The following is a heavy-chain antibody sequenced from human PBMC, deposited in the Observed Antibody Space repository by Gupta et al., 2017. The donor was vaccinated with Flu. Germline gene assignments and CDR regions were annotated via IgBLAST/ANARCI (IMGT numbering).Heavy chain of an antibody. V-gene: IGHV1-46*01. D-gene: IGHD3-3*01. Sequence: QVQLVQSGAEVKKPAASVEVSCKASGEPFTSYHMHWVGQAPGQGREWMGIINPSGGSTSYAQKFQGRVTMTRDTSTSTVYMELSSLRSEDTAVYYCARVRFLDLDYWGQGTLVTVSS. CDR3: ARVRFLDLDY. J-gene: IGHJ4*02. CDR1: GEPFTSYH. CDR2: INPSGGST.